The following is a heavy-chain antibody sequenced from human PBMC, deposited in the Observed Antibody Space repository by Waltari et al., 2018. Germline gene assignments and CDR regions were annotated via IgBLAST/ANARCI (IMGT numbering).Heavy chain of an antibody. CDR2: INPNSGGT. CDR3: ARALHIVVVTATKGDWNGMDV. CDR1: GYTFTGSY. J-gene: IGHJ6*02. D-gene: IGHD2-21*02. V-gene: IGHV1-2*02. Sequence: QVQLVQSGAEVKKPGASVKVSCKASGYTFTGSYMHWVRQAPGQGLEWMGGINPNSGGTNDAQKFQGRVTMTRDTSISTAYMELSRLRSDDTAVYYCARALHIVVVTATKGDWNGMDVWGQGTTVTVSS.